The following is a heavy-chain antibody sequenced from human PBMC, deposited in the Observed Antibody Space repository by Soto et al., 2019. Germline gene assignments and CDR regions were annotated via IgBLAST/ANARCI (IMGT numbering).Heavy chain of an antibody. CDR3: AKDWVGGSNKYYFEY. CDR1: GFTFRDYG. D-gene: IGHD1-26*01. J-gene: IGHJ4*02. CDR2: ISHHGLKE. V-gene: IGHV3-30*18. Sequence: LRLSCVASGFTFRDYGMHWVRQAPGKGLEWVAGISHHGLKEHYADSVKGRFTISRDNSKKTVYLQLNSLRGDDTAVYYCAKDWVGGSNKYYFEYWGQGTLVTVSS.